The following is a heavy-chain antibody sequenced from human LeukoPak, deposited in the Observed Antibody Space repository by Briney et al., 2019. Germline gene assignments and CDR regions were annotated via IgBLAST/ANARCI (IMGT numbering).Heavy chain of an antibody. CDR3: ASAYSYSSSWSDY. CDR2: ISWNSGSI. J-gene: IGHJ4*02. V-gene: IGHV3-9*01. D-gene: IGHD6-13*01. CDR1: GFTFDDYA. Sequence: GGSLRLPCAASGFTFDDYAMHWVRQAPGKGLEWVSGISWNSGSIGYADSVKGRFTISRDNAKNSLYLQMNSLRAEDTALYYCASAYSYSSSWSDYWGQGTLVTVSS.